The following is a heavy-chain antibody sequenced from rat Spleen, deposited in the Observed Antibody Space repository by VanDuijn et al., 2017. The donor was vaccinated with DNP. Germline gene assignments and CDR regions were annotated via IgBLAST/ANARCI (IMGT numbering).Heavy chain of an antibody. CDR3: ATITTTDY. J-gene: IGHJ2*01. D-gene: IGHD1-10*01. CDR2: IWSNGDT. Sequence: QVQLKESGPGLVQPSQTLSLTCTVSGFSLTSYHVHWVRQPPGKGLEWMGVIWSNGDTSCNSVLKSRLSISRDTSKSQVLLQMNSLQTEDTAMYFCATITTTDYWGQGVMVTVSS. V-gene: IGHV2-32*01. CDR1: GFSLTSYH.